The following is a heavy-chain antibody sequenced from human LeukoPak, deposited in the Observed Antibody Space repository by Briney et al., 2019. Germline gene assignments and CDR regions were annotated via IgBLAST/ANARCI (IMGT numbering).Heavy chain of an antibody. J-gene: IGHJ6*02. CDR1: GFTFSSYA. Sequence: GGSLRLSCAASGFTFSSYAMSWVRQAPGKGLEWVSAISGSGGNTYYADSVKGRFTISRDNSKNTLYLQMNSLRAEDTAVYYCAKGIRGAAAGLRGMDVWGQGTTVTVSS. V-gene: IGHV3-23*01. CDR3: AKGIRGAAAGLRGMDV. D-gene: IGHD6-13*01. CDR2: ISGSGGNT.